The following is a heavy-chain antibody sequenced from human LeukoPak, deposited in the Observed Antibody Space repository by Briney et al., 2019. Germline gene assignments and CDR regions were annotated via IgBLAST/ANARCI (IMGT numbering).Heavy chain of an antibody. CDR3: ARGRDIVATFRVWFDP. V-gene: IGHV1-2*02. D-gene: IGHD5-12*01. J-gene: IGHJ5*02. CDR2: INPKSGRT. CDR1: GYTFTRYY. Sequence: ASVKVSCKASGYTFTRYYMHWVRQAPGQGLGWVGWINPKSGRTNYAPKFPGRATMTRDTSISTAYMELSRLRSDDTAVYYCARGRDIVATFRVWFDPGGQGTLVTVSS.